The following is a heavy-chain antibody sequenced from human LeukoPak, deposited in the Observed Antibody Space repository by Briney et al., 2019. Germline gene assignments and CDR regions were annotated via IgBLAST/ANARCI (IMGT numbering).Heavy chain of an antibody. V-gene: IGHV1-2*06. Sequence: ASVKVSCKASGYTFTGYYMHWVRQAPGQGLEWMGRINPNNGGTNYAQKFQGRVTMTTDTSTSTAYMELRSLRSDDTAVYYCARATRIAARHTPYYFDYWGQGTLVTVSS. J-gene: IGHJ4*02. CDR2: INPNNGGT. CDR1: GYTFTGYY. CDR3: ARATRIAARHTPYYFDY. D-gene: IGHD6-6*01.